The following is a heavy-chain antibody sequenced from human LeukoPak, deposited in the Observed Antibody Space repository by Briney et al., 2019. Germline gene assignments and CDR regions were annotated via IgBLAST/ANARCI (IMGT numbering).Heavy chain of an antibody. Sequence: GASVKVSCKASGYTFTSYYMHWVRQAPGQGLDWMGWISAYNGNTNYAQKLQGRVTMTTDTSTSTAYMELRSLRSDDTAVYYCARDLSRGVIVYYYYYMDVWGKGTTVTVSS. CDR1: GYTFTSYY. V-gene: IGHV1-18*04. D-gene: IGHD3-10*01. CDR2: ISAYNGNT. J-gene: IGHJ6*03. CDR3: ARDLSRGVIVYYYYYMDV.